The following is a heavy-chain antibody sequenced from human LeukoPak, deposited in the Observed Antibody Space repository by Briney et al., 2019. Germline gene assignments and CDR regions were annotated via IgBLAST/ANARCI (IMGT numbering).Heavy chain of an antibody. V-gene: IGHV4-34*01. CDR1: GGSFTAFY. CDR3: ARVSGNYYYYMDV. J-gene: IGHJ6*03. Sequence: SETLSLTCNVSGGSFTAFYWNWIRQPPGKGLEWIGEVSHSGSTNYNPSLKSRVSISVDTSKNQFSLKLSSVTAADTAVYYCARVSGNYYYYMDVWGKGTTVTVSS. D-gene: IGHD1-26*01. CDR2: VSHSGST.